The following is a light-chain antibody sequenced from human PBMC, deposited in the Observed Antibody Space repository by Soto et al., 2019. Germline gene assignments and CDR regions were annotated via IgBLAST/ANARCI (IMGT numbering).Light chain of an antibody. CDR2: GAS. CDR3: QQSGYSPIT. V-gene: IGKV3-20*01. CDR1: HSVSSSF. Sequence: EIVLTQSPGTLTLSPGERATLSCRASHSVSSSFLSWYQQKRGQAPRLLMFGASSRATGIPDRFSGSGSGTDFTLTIYRLEPEDFAVYYCQQSGYSPITFGQGARLEIK. J-gene: IGKJ5*01.